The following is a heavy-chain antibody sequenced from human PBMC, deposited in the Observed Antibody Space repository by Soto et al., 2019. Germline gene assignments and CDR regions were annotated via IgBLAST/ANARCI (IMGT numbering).Heavy chain of an antibody. CDR1: GFTFSSYA. CDR3: AKDQANWDYPIPDY. CDR2: ITGSGGRT. V-gene: IGHV3-23*01. J-gene: IGHJ4*02. D-gene: IGHD1-7*01. Sequence: EVQLLESGGGLEQPGGSLSLSCAASGFTFSSYAMSWVRQAPGKGLEWVSAITGSGGRTYNADSVKGRFTISRDNSKNTLYLQMNSLRAEDTAVYYCAKDQANWDYPIPDYWGQGTLVTVSS.